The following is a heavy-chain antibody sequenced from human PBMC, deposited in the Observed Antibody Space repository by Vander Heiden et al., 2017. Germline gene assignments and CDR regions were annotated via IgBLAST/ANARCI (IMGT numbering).Heavy chain of an antibody. V-gene: IGHV3-23*01. CDR1: AFTFSNYA. J-gene: IGHJ4*02. CDR2: ISGSGDST. D-gene: IGHD4-4*01. CDR3: AKHIWTTIITSLDY. Sequence: EVQLLVPGGGLVQPGGSLRLSCAASAFTFSNYAMSRVRPAPGEGPECVSTISGSGDSTHYAESVQGRFTISRDNSKNTLYLQMNNLRAEDTAVYYCAKHIWTTIITSLDYWGQGTLVTVSS.